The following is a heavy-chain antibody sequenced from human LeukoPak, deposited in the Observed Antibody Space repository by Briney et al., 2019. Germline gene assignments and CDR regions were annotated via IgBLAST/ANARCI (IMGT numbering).Heavy chain of an antibody. J-gene: IGHJ5*02. Sequence: PGGSLRLSCAASGFSFNTYAMSWVRQAPGKGLEWLSGISGTAVGTYYADSVKGRFTISRDNSKNTLYLQMNSLRVEDTAVYYCAKSFSGKINNWFDPWGQGTLVTVSS. CDR2: ISGTAVGT. CDR3: AKSFSGKINNWFDP. D-gene: IGHD3-10*01. V-gene: IGHV3-23*01. CDR1: GFSFNTYA.